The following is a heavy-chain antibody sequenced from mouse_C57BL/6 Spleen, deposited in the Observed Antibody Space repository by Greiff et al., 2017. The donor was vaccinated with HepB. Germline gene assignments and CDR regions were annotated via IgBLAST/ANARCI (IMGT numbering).Heavy chain of an antibody. J-gene: IGHJ2*01. Sequence: VQLQQSGAELVKAGASVKMSCKASGYTFTSYWMHWVKQRLGQGLEWFAETNPTNGRTYYNEKFKSKATLTVDKSSSTAYMLLSGPTCEDSAVYYCARIKKIVATYFDYWGQGTTLIVSS. CDR1: GYTFTSYW. CDR3: ARIKKIVATYFDY. CDR2: TNPTNGRT. D-gene: IGHD1-1*01. V-gene: IGHV1S81*02.